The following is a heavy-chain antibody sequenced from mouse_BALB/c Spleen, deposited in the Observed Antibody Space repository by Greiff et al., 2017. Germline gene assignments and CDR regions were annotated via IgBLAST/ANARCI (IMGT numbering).Heavy chain of an antibody. CDR3: SIDGRDGSSSYMDY. D-gene: IGHD1-1*01. CDR1: GYTFTSYT. J-gene: IGHJ2*01. Sequence: VQLLQSAADLARPGASVKMSCKASGYTFTSYTMHWVKQRPGQGLEWIGYINPSSGYTEYNQKFKDKTTLTADKSSSTAYMLLSSLTSEDAAVYYCSIDGRDGSSSYMDYWGQGTTLTVSS. CDR2: INPSSGYT. V-gene: IGHV1-4*02.